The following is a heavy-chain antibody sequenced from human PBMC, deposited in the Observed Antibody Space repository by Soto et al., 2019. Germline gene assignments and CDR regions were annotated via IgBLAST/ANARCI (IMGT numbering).Heavy chain of an antibody. CDR2: ITTYYGNT. CDR3: ARSIDY. CDR1: GYTFTNYN. V-gene: IGHV1-18*01. Sequence: QVQLVQSGAEVKKPGASVKVSCKASGYTFTNYNIIWVRQAPGQGLEWMGWITTYYGNTNYAQKLQGRVIMTTDTATSTAYMELRSLRSDDTAVYYCARSIDYWGQGTLVTVSS. J-gene: IGHJ4*02.